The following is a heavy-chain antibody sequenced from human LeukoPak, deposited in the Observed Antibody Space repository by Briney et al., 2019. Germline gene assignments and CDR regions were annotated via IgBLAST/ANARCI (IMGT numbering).Heavy chain of an antibody. CDR2: ISGSSTTI. CDR3: ASSHDSSGND. CDR1: GFTFSDHY. V-gene: IGHV3-11*04. Sequence: GGSLRLSCAASGFTFSDHYMSWIRQAPGKGLEWVSYISGSSTTIYYADSVRGRFTISRDNSQNTLYLQMDSLRPEDTAVYYCASSHDSSGNDWGQGTLVTVSS. J-gene: IGHJ4*02. D-gene: IGHD3-22*01.